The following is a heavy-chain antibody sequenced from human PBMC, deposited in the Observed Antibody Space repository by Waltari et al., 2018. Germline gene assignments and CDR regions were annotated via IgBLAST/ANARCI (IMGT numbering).Heavy chain of an antibody. CDR2: IYHSGIT. J-gene: IGHJ6*02. CDR1: GYSISSGYY. Sequence: QVQLQESGPGLVKPSETLSLTCAVSGYSISSGYYWGWIRQPPGKGLEWIGSIYHSGITYSTPALKSRVTIAVDTTKNQFSRKLSSVTAADTAVYYCASRGYSSLPFGYGMDVWGQGTTVTVSS. D-gene: IGHD2-15*01. CDR3: ASRGYSSLPFGYGMDV. V-gene: IGHV4-38-2*01.